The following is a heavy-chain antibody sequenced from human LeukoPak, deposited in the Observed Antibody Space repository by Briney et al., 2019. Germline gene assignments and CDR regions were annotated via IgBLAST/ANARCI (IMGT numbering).Heavy chain of an antibody. D-gene: IGHD3-3*01. CDR1: GGTFSSYA. J-gene: IGHJ6*03. CDR3: ARVYGPPYYDFWSGLYYYMDV. CDR2: IIPIFGTA. Sequence: GSSVKVSCKASGGTFSSYAISWARQAPGQGLEWMGGIIPIFGTANYAQKFQGRVTITTDESTSTAYVELSSLRSEDTAVYYCARVYGPPYYDFWSGLYYYMDVWGKGTTVTVSS. V-gene: IGHV1-69*05.